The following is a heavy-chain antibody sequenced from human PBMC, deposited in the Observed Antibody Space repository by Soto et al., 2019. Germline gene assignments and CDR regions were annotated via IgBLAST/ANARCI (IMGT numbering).Heavy chain of an antibody. Sequence: SETLCLTCAVYGGYFRGYDLSWIRQPPGKGLEWIGEINHSGSTNYNPSLKSRVTISVDTSKNQFSLKLSSVTAADTAVYYCARDMNYDILTGYYPFDYWGQGTLVTVSS. CDR1: GGYFRGYD. V-gene: IGHV4-34*01. CDR2: INHSGST. D-gene: IGHD3-9*01. CDR3: ARDMNYDILTGYYPFDY. J-gene: IGHJ4*02.